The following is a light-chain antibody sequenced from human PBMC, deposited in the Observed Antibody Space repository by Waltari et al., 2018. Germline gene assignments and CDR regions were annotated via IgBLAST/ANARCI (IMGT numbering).Light chain of an antibody. CDR3: CSYAGGRTFPYV. CDR2: EVT. Sequence: QSALTQPASVSGSPGQSITISCTGTSGDVGTDNLVSWYQQPPGEVPKLIIYEVTQRPSGVSNRFSVSNSGNTASLTISVLQAEDSADYYCCSYAGGRTFPYVFGTGTKVTVL. J-gene: IGLJ1*01. V-gene: IGLV2-23*02. CDR1: SGDVGTDNL.